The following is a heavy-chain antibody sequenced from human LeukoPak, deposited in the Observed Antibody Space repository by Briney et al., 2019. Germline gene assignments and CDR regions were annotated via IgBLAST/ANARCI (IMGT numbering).Heavy chain of an antibody. CDR3: ARSNINGYSSSWYYAYWFDP. CDR2: IYYSGST. Sequence: TQTLSLTCTVSGGSISSGDYYWSWIRQPPGKGLEWIGYIYYSGSTYYNPSLKSRVTISVDTSKNQFSLKLSSVTAADTAVYYCARSNINGYSSSWYYAYWFDPWGQGTLVTVSS. D-gene: IGHD6-13*01. V-gene: IGHV4-30-4*08. CDR1: GGSISSGDYY. J-gene: IGHJ5*02.